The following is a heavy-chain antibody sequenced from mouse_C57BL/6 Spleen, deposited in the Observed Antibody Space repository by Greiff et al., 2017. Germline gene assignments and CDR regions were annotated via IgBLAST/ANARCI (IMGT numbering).Heavy chain of an antibody. CDR2: IYPGDGDT. Sequence: QVQLKESGAELVKPGASVKISCKASGYAFSSYWMNWVKQRPGKGLEWIGQIYPGDGDTNYNGKFKGKATLTADKSSSTAYMQLSSLTSEDSAVYFCARSGYEAWFAYWGQGTLVTVSA. CDR3: ARSGYEAWFAY. D-gene: IGHD2-2*01. CDR1: GYAFSSYW. V-gene: IGHV1-80*01. J-gene: IGHJ3*01.